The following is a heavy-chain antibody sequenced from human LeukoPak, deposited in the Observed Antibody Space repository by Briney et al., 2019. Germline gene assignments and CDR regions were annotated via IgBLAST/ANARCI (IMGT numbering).Heavy chain of an antibody. Sequence: PSETLSLTCTVSGGSISSYYWSWIRQPAGKGLEWIGRIYTSGSTNYNPSLKSRVTMSVDTSKNQFSLKLSSVTAADTAVYYCAREALIVVVPAAVGAFDIWGQGTMVTVSS. D-gene: IGHD2-2*01. J-gene: IGHJ3*02. CDR3: AREALIVVVPAAVGAFDI. CDR1: GGSISSYY. V-gene: IGHV4-4*07. CDR2: IYTSGST.